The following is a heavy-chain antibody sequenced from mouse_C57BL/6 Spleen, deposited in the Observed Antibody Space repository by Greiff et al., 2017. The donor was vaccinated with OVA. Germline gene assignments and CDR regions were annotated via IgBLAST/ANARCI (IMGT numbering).Heavy chain of an antibody. CDR2: IRLKSDNYAT. CDR1: GFTFSNYW. Sequence: DVKLVESGGGLVQPGGSMKLSCVASGFTFSNYWMNWVRQSPEKGLEWVAQIRLKSDNYATHYAESVKGRFTISRDDSKSSVYLQMNNLRAEATGIYYGTGALTTVEGAWFAYWGQGTLVTVSA. D-gene: IGHD1-1*01. J-gene: IGHJ3*01. CDR3: TGALTTVEGAWFAY. V-gene: IGHV6-3*01.